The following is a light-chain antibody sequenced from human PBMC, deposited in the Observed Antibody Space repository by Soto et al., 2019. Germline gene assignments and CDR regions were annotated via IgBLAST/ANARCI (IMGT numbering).Light chain of an antibody. CDR2: GAS. CDR1: QSVSSTS. J-gene: IGKJ1*01. CDR3: QQYDGSPPWT. V-gene: IGKV3-20*01. Sequence: EIVLTQSPGTLSFYPGERATLSCRASQSVSSTSLAWYQQKPGQAPRLLIYGASNRATGIPDRFSGSGSGTDFTLTISRLEPEDFAVYYCQQYDGSPPWTFGLGTKV.